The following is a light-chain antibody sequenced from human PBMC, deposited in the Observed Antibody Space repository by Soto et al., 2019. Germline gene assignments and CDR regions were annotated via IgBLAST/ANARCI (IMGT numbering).Light chain of an antibody. CDR3: GSWDSSLSAYV. V-gene: IGLV1-51*01. J-gene: IGLJ1*01. Sequence: QSVRTHPPSVSAAPGQKVTISCSGSSSNIGGNSVSWYQQLPGTAPKLLIYDDDKRPSGIPDRFSGSKSGTSATLGITGFRTGDEADYYCGSWDSSLSAYVFGTGTKVTVL. CDR1: SSNIGGNS. CDR2: DDD.